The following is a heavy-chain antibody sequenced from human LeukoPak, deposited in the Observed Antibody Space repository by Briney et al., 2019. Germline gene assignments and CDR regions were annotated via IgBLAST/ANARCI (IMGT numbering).Heavy chain of an antibody. Sequence: GRSLRLSCAASGFTFSSYAMSWVRQAPGKGREWVSAISGSGGSTYYADSVKGRFTISRDNSKNTLYLQMNSLRAEDTAVYYCAKDHPYYYDSSAFDAFDIWGQGTMVTVSS. V-gene: IGHV3-23*01. CDR3: AKDHPYYYDSSAFDAFDI. J-gene: IGHJ3*02. CDR2: ISGSGGST. D-gene: IGHD3-22*01. CDR1: GFTFSSYA.